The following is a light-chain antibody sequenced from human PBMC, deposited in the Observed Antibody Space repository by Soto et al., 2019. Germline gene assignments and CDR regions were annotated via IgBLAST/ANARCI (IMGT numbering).Light chain of an antibody. CDR3: QQYDSYPLT. CDR2: KAS. Sequence: DIQMTQSPSTLSASVGDRVTITCRASQSISTWLAWYQQKTGKAPKVLIYKASSLESGVPSRFSGSGSGTEFTLTISSLQPDDFATYYCQQYDSYPLTFGGGTKVEIK. J-gene: IGKJ4*01. V-gene: IGKV1-5*03. CDR1: QSISTW.